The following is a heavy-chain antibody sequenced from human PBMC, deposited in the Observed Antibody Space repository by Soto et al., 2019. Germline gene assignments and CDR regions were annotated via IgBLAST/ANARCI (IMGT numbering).Heavy chain of an antibody. D-gene: IGHD2-15*01. Sequence: SETLSLTCTVSGGSISGYYWSWIRQPPGKRLEWIGYINYFGSTNYNPSLKSRVTISGDTSKNQVSLRLTSVTAADTAVYYCARSGGTYGTLDDWGEGTLVTVSS. CDR3: ARSGGTYGTLDD. CDR1: GGSISGYY. CDR2: INYFGST. J-gene: IGHJ4*02. V-gene: IGHV4-59*12.